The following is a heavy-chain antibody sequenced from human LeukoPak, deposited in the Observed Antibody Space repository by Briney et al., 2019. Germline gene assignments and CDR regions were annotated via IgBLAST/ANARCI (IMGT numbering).Heavy chain of an antibody. J-gene: IGHJ4*02. CDR3: ARVVLDHYYDSSGYLGTLDY. CDR1: GYTFTNYG. CDR2: ISAYNTNT. Sequence: GASVKVSCKASGYTFTNYGITWVRQAPGQGLEWMGWISAYNTNTNYAQKLQGRVTMTTDTSTSTAYMELRSLRSDDTAVYYCARVVLDHYYDSSGYLGTLDYWGQGTLVTVPS. V-gene: IGHV1-18*01. D-gene: IGHD3-22*01.